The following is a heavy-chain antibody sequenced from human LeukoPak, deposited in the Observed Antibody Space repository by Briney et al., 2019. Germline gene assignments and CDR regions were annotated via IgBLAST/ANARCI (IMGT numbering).Heavy chain of an antibody. Sequence: SVKVSCKASGGTFSSYAISWVRQAPGQGLEWMGRIIPILGIANYAQKFQGRVTITSDKSTSTACMGLRSLRSEDTAVYYCARDQGEVDTAMVTKGGYYGMDVWGQGIWGQGTMVTVSS. CDR2: IIPILGIA. D-gene: IGHD5-18*01. V-gene: IGHV1-69*04. CDR1: GGTFSSYA. CDR3: ARDQGEVDTAMVTKGGYYGMDVWGQGI. J-gene: IGHJ3*02.